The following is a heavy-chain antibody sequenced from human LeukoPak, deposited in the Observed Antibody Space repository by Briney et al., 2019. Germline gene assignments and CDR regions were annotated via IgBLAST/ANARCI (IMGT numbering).Heavy chain of an antibody. CDR3: ARDHNYAFDN. J-gene: IGHJ4*02. D-gene: IGHD1-1*01. Sequence: GGSLRLSCTASGFPFIEYSMNWVRQVPGKGLEWIAYIGIDSGKTRYADSVRGRFTISADKTRNSLYLQMNSLRVEDTAVYFCARDHNYAFDNWGQGTLVSLAS. V-gene: IGHV3-48*01. CDR1: GFPFIEYS. CDR2: IGIDSGKT.